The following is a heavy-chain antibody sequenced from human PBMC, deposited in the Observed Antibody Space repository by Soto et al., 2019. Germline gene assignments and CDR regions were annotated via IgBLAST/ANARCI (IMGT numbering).Heavy chain of an antibody. CDR3: ATGVIWIGYFTVDS. CDR2: FIPVYRTL. CDR1: GGSFGNSA. Sequence: QVQLVQSGAEVKKPGSSVKVSCKASGGSFGNSAINWVRQTPGQGLEWLGGFIPVYRTLNYAQKFQGRVTIIAGESTGTAYMTLSSLASDDTAVYYCATGVIWIGYFTVDSWGQGTRVTVSS. J-gene: IGHJ4*02. D-gene: IGHD3-3*01. V-gene: IGHV1-69*01.